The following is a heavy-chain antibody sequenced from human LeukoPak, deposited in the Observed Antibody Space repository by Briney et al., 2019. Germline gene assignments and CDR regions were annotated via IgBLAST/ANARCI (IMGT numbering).Heavy chain of an antibody. V-gene: IGHV3-23*01. J-gene: IGHJ4*02. CDR2: ISGSSGST. CDR3: ANSVFG. CDR1: GLTVSTHG. D-gene: IGHD3-10*02. Sequence: GGSLRLFCAVSGLTVSTHGMSWVRQAPGKGLEGVSGISGSSGSTYYANSVKGRFTISRDNSKNTVYLQMNSLTAEDTAVYYCANSVFGWGQGTLVTVSS.